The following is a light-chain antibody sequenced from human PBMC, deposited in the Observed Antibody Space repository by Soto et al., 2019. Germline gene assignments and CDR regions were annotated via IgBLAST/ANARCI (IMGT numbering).Light chain of an antibody. Sequence: LTQPASVSGSPGQSITISCTGTSTDVGGYKYVSWYQQHPGKAPKFMIYDVTSRPSGISNRFSGSKSGNTAFLIISGLQAEDEADYYCLSYTSSDTYVFGTGTKVTVL. CDR2: DVT. J-gene: IGLJ1*01. CDR3: LSYTSSDTYV. V-gene: IGLV2-14*01. CDR1: STDVGGYKY.